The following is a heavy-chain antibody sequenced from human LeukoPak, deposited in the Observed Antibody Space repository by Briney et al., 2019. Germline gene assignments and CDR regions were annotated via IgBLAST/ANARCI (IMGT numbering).Heavy chain of an antibody. D-gene: IGHD3-16*01. V-gene: IGHV1-18*01. CDR1: GYTFTSYG. Sequence: ASVKVSCKASGYTFTSYGISWVRQAPGQGLEWIGWISAYNGNTNYAQKFQGRVTITTDESTSTAYMELSSLRSEDTAVYYCARDGGTDDYYYYYMDVWGKGTTVTVSS. CDR3: ARDGGTDDYYYYYMDV. J-gene: IGHJ6*03. CDR2: ISAYNGNT.